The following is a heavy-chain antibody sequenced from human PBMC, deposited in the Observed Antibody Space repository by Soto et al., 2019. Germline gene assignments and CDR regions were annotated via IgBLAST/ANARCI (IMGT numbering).Heavy chain of an antibody. CDR2: IYYSGST. D-gene: IGHD3-10*01. V-gene: IGHV4-39*07. CDR3: ERVGNMVRGVGDNWFDP. J-gene: IGHJ5*02. Sequence: TSETLSLTCTVSGGSISSSSYYWGWIRQPPGKGLEWIGSIYYSGSTNYNPSLKSRVTISVDTSKNRFSLKLSSVTAADTAVYYCERVGNMVRGVGDNWFDPWGQGTLVTVSS. CDR1: GGSISSSSYY.